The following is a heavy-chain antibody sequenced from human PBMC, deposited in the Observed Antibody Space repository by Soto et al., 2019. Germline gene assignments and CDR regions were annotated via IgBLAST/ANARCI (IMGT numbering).Heavy chain of an antibody. CDR2: IYYTGSN. V-gene: IGHV4-59*02. J-gene: IGHJ3*02. CDR1: GVSVNDYY. D-gene: IGHD3-16*01. Sequence: QVQLQESGPGLVKPSETLSLTCTVSGVSVNDYYWNWIRQPPGKGLEWIGYIYYTGSNKYNPSLKSRVTMSVDTSSNQFSLKLTSMTAADTAVYYCARWGAPAVRAFDIWGQGTTVTVSS. CDR3: ARWGAPAVRAFDI.